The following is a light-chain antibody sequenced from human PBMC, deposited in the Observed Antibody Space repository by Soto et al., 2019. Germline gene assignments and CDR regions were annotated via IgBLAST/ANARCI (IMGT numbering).Light chain of an antibody. CDR2: AAS. CDR1: QSISSY. J-gene: IGKJ4*01. CDR3: QQSYSTPPVT. V-gene: IGKV1-39*01. Sequence: DIQMTQSPSSLSASVGDRVTITCRASQSISSYLNWYQQKPGKAPKLLIYAASSLQSGVPSRFSGSGSGTDFTLTISSLQPEDFATYYCQQSYSTPPVTFCVGTKVEIK.